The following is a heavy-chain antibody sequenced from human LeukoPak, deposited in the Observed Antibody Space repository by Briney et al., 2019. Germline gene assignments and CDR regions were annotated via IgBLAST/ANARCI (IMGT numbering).Heavy chain of an antibody. Sequence: HGESLKISCKGSGYSFTSYWIGWVRQMPGKGLEWLGIIYPGDSDTRYSPSSQGQVTISADKSISTAYLQWDRLKASDTAMYYCARHVEPAASYYYMDVWGKGTTVTVSS. J-gene: IGHJ6*03. CDR2: IYPGDSDT. CDR1: GYSFTSYW. V-gene: IGHV5-51*01. CDR3: ARHVEPAASYYYMDV. D-gene: IGHD2-2*01.